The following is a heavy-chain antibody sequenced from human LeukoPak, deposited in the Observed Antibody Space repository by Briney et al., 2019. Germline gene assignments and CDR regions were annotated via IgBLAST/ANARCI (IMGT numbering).Heavy chain of an antibody. Sequence: ASVKVSCKASGYTFTSYDINWVRQATGQGLEWMGWMNPNSGNTGYAQKFQGRVTMTRNTSISTAYMELRSLRSEDTAVYYCARGPHYDYVWGSYRPNWFDPWGQGTLVTVSS. CDR2: MNPNSGNT. D-gene: IGHD3-16*02. J-gene: IGHJ5*02. CDR1: GYTFTSYD. CDR3: ARGPHYDYVWGSYRPNWFDP. V-gene: IGHV1-8*01.